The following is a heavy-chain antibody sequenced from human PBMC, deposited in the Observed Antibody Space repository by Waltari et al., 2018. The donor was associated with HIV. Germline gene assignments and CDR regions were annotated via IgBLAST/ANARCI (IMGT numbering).Heavy chain of an antibody. J-gene: IGHJ6*02. V-gene: IGHV3-48*01. CDR2: ISSSTNII. Sequence: EGQLVESGGALVQTGGSLRLSWAASGFTFSSYSMNWVRQAPGKGLEWISDISSSTNIIYYADSVKGRSTISRDNVNKSLYLQMNSLRAEDTAVYYCARDGAVAGFYHYYAMDVWGQGTTVTVSS. CDR3: ARDGAVAGFYHYYAMDV. CDR1: GFTFSSYS. D-gene: IGHD6-19*01.